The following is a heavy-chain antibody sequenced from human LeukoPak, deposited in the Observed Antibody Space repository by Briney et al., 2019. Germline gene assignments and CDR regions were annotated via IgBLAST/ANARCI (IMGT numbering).Heavy chain of an antibody. D-gene: IGHD6-13*01. CDR2: INHSGST. Sequence: PSETLSLTCAVYGGSFSGYYWSWIRQPPGKGLEWIGEINHSGSTNYNPSLKSRVTISVDTSKNQFSLKLSSVTAADTAVYYCARLGAYSWYYFDYWGQGTLVTVSS. CDR1: GGSFSGYY. V-gene: IGHV4-34*01. CDR3: ARLGAYSWYYFDY. J-gene: IGHJ4*02.